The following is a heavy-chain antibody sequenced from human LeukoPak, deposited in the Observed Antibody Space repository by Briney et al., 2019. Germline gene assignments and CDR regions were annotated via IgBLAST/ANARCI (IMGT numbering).Heavy chain of an antibody. CDR1: GGSISNGRYY. Sequence: SETLSLTCTVSGGSISNGRYYWSWIRQPAGKGLEWIGRIYGNGRANYNPSLKSRGTISVDTSKAEFSLKLTSVTAADTAVYYCAREERGYYYDNSGSYSYAFDMWGQGTTVFVSS. D-gene: IGHD3-22*01. J-gene: IGHJ3*02. V-gene: IGHV4-61*02. CDR2: IYGNGRA. CDR3: AREERGYYYDNSGSYSYAFDM.